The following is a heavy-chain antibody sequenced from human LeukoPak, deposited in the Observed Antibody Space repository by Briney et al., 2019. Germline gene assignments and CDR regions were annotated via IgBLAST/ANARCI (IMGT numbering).Heavy chain of an antibody. V-gene: IGHV3-23*01. Sequence: GGSLRLSCAASGFTFSNYAMSWVRQAPGKGLEWVSASSGSGGITYYADSVKGRFTISRDDSKNTLYLQMNSLRVEDTAVYYCARGRPHGNDYWGQGTLVTVSS. J-gene: IGHJ4*02. CDR1: GFTFSNYA. D-gene: IGHD4-23*01. CDR3: ARGRPHGNDY. CDR2: SSGSGGIT.